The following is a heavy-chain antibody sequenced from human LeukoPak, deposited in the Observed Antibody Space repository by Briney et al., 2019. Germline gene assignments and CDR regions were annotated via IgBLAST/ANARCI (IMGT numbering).Heavy chain of an antibody. CDR3: ARDRGSSRFYYYGMDV. V-gene: IGHV3-33*01. CDR1: GFTFSTYG. Sequence: GGSLRLSCAASGFTFSTYGMHWVRQAPGKGLEWVAVIWYDGSKTYYTDSVKGRFTISRDNSKNTLYLQMNSLRAEDTAVYYCARDRGSSRFYYYGMDVWGQGTTVTVSS. J-gene: IGHJ6*02. CDR2: IWYDGSKT. D-gene: IGHD6-13*01.